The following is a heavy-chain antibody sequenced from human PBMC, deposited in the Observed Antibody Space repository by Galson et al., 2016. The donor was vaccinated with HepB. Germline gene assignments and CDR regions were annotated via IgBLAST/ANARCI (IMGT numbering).Heavy chain of an antibody. CDR3: ARDVDV. V-gene: IGHV3-7*01. Sequence: AASGFLFGSYWMTWVRQAPGRGLEWVASLDFDGTEKYYVDSVKGRFTISRDNGKDSLYLQMSSLRAEDSAMYYCARDVDVRGPGTAVTVSS. J-gene: IGHJ6*02. CDR2: LDFDGTEK. CDR1: GFLFGSYW.